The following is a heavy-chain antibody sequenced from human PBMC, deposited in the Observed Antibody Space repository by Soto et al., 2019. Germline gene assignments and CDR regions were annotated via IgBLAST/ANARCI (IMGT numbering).Heavy chain of an antibody. D-gene: IGHD1-1*01. CDR1: GFTLSDYY. Sequence: PGGSLRLSCAASGFTLSDYYMSWIRQAPGKGLEWLAYISRDANAIFYADSVNGRFTISRDNAKNSLFLQMDDLRAEDTGMFFCARGAEMSTLTKWFDPWGQGTLVTVSS. CDR3: ARGAEMSTLTKWFDP. V-gene: IGHV3-11*01. J-gene: IGHJ5*02. CDR2: ISRDANAI.